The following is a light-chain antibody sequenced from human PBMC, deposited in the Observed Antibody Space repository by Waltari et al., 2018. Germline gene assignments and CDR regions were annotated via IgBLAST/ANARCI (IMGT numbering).Light chain of an antibody. CDR2: GAS. CDR1: QSVSSN. Sequence: IVMTQSPATLYVSPGERATLSCRASQSVSSNLAWYQQKPGQAPRLLIYGASTRATGIPARFSGSGSGTEFTLTISSLQSEDLALYYCQQYNNWPPMTFGQGTRLEIK. CDR3: QQYNNWPPMT. J-gene: IGKJ5*01. V-gene: IGKV3-15*01.